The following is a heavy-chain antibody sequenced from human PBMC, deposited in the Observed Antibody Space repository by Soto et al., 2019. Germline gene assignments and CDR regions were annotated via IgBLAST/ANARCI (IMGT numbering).Heavy chain of an antibody. Sequence: ASVKVSCKASGYTFTSYAMHWVRQAPGQRLEWMGWINAGNGNTKYSQKFQGRVTITRDTSASTAYMELSSLRSEDTAVYYCARDPVLNYYGSGSYNWFDPWGQGTLVTVSS. CDR3: ARDPVLNYYGSGSYNWFDP. J-gene: IGHJ5*02. V-gene: IGHV1-3*01. CDR2: INAGNGNT. CDR1: GYTFTSYA. D-gene: IGHD3-10*01.